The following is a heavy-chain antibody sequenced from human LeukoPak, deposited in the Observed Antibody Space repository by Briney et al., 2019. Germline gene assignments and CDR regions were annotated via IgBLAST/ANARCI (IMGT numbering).Heavy chain of an antibody. J-gene: IGHJ4*02. Sequence: ASVKVSCKASGYTFTSYYTHWVRQAPGQGLEWMGIINPSGGSTSYAQKFQGRVTMTRDMSTSTVYMELSSLRSEDTAVYYCARARVAAAGTDYWGQGTLVTVSS. CDR1: GYTFTSYY. CDR3: ARARVAAAGTDY. V-gene: IGHV1-46*01. D-gene: IGHD6-13*01. CDR2: INPSGGST.